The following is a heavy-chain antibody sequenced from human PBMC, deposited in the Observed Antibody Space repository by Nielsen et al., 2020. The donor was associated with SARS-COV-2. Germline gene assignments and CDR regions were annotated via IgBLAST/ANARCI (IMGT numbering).Heavy chain of an antibody. V-gene: IGHV4-31*03. D-gene: IGHD3-10*01. CDR1: GGSISSGGYY. CDR2: IYYSGST. Sequence: SETLSLTCTVSGGSISSGGYYWSWIRQHPGKGLEWIGYIYYSGSTYYNPSLKSRVTISVDTSKNQFSLKLSSVTAADTAVYYCAREGHSQSVIVINSYVDYWGQGTLVTVSS. CDR3: AREGHSQSVIVINSYVDY. J-gene: IGHJ4*02.